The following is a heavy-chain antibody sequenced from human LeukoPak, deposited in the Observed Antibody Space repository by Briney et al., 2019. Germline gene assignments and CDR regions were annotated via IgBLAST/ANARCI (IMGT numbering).Heavy chain of an antibody. CDR3: AKLNNYDLMIDY. CDR1: GYSISSGYY. CDR2: IYHSGST. Sequence: SETLSLACTVSGYSISSGYYWGWIRQPPGKGLEWIGNIYHSGSTYYNPSLKSRVTISVDTSKNQFSLKLSSVTAADTAVYYCAKLNNYDLMIDYWGQGTLVTVSS. J-gene: IGHJ4*02. D-gene: IGHD3-3*01. V-gene: IGHV4-38-2*02.